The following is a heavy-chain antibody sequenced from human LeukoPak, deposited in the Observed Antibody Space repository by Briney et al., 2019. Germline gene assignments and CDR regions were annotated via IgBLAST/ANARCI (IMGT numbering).Heavy chain of an antibody. Sequence: NPSETLSLTCTVSGGSISTRSYYWGWIRQPPGKGLEWIGSIFYSGSTYYNPSLKSRVTISVDTSKNQFSLRLNSVTAADTAVYFCARFTPAGGQLFDYWGQGTLVTVSS. CDR3: ARFTPAGGQLFDY. J-gene: IGHJ4*02. D-gene: IGHD2-8*02. CDR1: GGSISTRSYY. V-gene: IGHV4-39*01. CDR2: IFYSGST.